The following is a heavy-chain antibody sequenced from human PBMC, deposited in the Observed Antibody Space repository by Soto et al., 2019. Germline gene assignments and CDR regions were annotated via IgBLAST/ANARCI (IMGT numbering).Heavy chain of an antibody. CDR1: GGSISSSSYY. J-gene: IGHJ4*02. CDR2: IYYSGST. Sequence: LQLQESGPGLVKPSETLSLTCTVSGGSISSSSYYWGWIRQPPGKGLEWIGSIYYSGSTYYNPSLKSRVTISVDTSKNQFSLKLSSVTAADTAVYYCAGRYSSGWLDFDYCGQGTLVTVSS. CDR3: AGRYSSGWLDFDY. V-gene: IGHV4-39*01. D-gene: IGHD6-19*01.